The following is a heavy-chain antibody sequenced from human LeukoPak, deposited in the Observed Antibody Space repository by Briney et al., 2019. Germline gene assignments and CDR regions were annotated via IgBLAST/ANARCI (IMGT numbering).Heavy chain of an antibody. CDR3: AGFERDFWVFDY. V-gene: IGHV3-7*01. Sequence: GGSLRLSCAASGFSFSTYWMSWVRQAPGKGLEWVANIKKDGSERYYVDSVKGRFTISRDNAKNSLYLQMNSLRAEDTAVYYCAGFERDFWVFDYWGQGALVTVSS. D-gene: IGHD3-3*01. CDR1: GFSFSTYW. J-gene: IGHJ4*02. CDR2: IKKDGSER.